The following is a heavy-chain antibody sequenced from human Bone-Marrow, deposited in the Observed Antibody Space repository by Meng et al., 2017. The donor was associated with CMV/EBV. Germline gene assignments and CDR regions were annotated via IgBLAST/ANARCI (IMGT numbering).Heavy chain of an antibody. V-gene: IGHV5-51*01. D-gene: IGHD3-9*01. CDR1: GYSFTSYW. J-gene: IGHJ4*02. CDR2: IYPGDSDT. Sequence: GGCLRLCWKGSGYSFTSYWIGWVRQMPGKGLEWMGIIYPGDSDTRYSPSFQGQVTISADKSISTAYLQWSSLKASDTAMYYCARMIGYDILTGYRASDYWGQGTLVTVS. CDR3: ARMIGYDILTGYRASDY.